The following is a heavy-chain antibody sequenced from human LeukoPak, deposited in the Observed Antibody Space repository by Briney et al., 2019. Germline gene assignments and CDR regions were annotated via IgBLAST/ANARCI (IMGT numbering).Heavy chain of an antibody. CDR2: ISGSGGST. CDR1: GFTFSSYA. CDR3: AKDHQQYYDFWSGYYSSYFDY. D-gene: IGHD3-3*01. Sequence: GGSLRLSCAASGFTFSSYAMSWVRQAPGRGLEWVSAISGSGGSTYYADSVKGRFTISRDNSKNTLYLQMNSLRAEDTAVYYCAKDHQQYYDFWSGYYSSYFDYWGQGTLVTVSS. V-gene: IGHV3-23*01. J-gene: IGHJ4*02.